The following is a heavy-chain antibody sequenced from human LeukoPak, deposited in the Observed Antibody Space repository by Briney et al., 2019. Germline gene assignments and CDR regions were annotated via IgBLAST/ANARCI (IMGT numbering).Heavy chain of an antibody. J-gene: IGHJ4*02. CDR2: IYYSGST. D-gene: IGHD3-3*01. Sequence: SETLSLTCTVSGGSISSYYWSWIRQPPGKGLEWIGYIYYSGSTNYNPSLKSRVTISVDTSKNQFSLKLSSVTAADTAVYYCAGHDFWSGINYWGQGTLVTVSS. CDR1: GGSISSYY. CDR3: AGHDFWSGINY. V-gene: IGHV4-59*08.